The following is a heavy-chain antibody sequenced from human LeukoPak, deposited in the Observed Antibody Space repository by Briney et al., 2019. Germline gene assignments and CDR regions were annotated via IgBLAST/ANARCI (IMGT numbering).Heavy chain of an antibody. J-gene: IGHJ6*03. CDR2: IIPIFGTP. CDR1: GGTFRTCS. CDR3: ARVDRYHFYLDV. V-gene: IGHV1-69*05. Sequence: GASVKVSCKASGGTFRTCSVTWVRQAPGQGLEWMGGIIPIFGTPNYAQKFQGRVKVTTDDATGTAYMELSSLMSEDTAIYYCARVDRYHFYLDVWGKGTPVTVSS.